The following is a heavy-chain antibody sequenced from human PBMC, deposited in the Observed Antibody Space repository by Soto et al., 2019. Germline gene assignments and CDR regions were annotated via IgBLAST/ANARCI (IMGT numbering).Heavy chain of an antibody. J-gene: IGHJ6*03. CDR1: GFTFSNAW. D-gene: IGHD1-26*01. CDR3: TTRVGRGPGNPYYYYYMDV. CDR2: IKSKTDGGTT. V-gene: IGHV3-15*01. Sequence: GGSLRLSCAASGFTFSNAWMSWVRQAPGKGLEWVGRIKSKTDGGTTDYAAPVKGGFTISRDDSKNTLYLQMNSLKTEDTAVYYCTTRVGRGPGNPYYYYYMDVWGKGTTVTVSS.